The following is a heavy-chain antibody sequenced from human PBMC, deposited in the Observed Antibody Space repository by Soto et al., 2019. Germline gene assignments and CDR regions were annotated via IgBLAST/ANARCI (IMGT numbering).Heavy chain of an antibody. D-gene: IGHD1-7*01. CDR2: ISAYNGNT. CDR1: GYTFTSYG. CDR3: ARGGTGTTVLYRHYYYMDV. Sequence: GASVKVSCKASGYTFTSYGISWVRQAPGQGLEWMGWISAYNGNTNYAQKLQGRVTMTTDTSTSTAYMELRSLRSDDTAVYYCARGGTGTTVLYRHYYYMDVWGKGTTVTVSS. J-gene: IGHJ6*03. V-gene: IGHV1-18*01.